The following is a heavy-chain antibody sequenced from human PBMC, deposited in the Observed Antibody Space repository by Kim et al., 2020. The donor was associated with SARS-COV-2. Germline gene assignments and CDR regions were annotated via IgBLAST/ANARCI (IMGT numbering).Heavy chain of an antibody. V-gene: IGHV3-21*01. CDR2: ISRSSSYI. Sequence: GGSLRLSCAASGFTFSSYNMNWVRQAPGKGLEWVSSISRSSSYIYYADSVKGRFTISRDNAKNSLYLQMNSLRAEDTAVYYCARDREEVVLMVYATYYYGMDVWGQGTTVTVSS. D-gene: IGHD2-8*01. J-gene: IGHJ6*02. CDR3: ARDREEVVLMVYATYYYGMDV. CDR1: GFTFSSYN.